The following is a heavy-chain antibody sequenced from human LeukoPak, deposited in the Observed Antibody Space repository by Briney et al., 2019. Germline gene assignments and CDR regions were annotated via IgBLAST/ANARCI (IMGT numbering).Heavy chain of an antibody. CDR3: ARIDYGSGAFWFDP. D-gene: IGHD3-10*01. Sequence: HPGGSLRLPCAASGFTVSSNYMSWVRQAPGKGLEWVSVIYSGGSTYYADSVKGRFTISRDNSKNTLYLQMNSLRAEDTAVYYCARIDYGSGAFWFDPGAREPWSPSPQ. V-gene: IGHV3-66*02. CDR1: GFTVSSNY. CDR2: IYSGGST. J-gene: IGHJ5*02.